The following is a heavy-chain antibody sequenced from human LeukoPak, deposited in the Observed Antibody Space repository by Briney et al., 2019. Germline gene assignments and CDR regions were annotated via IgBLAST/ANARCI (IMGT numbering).Heavy chain of an antibody. D-gene: IGHD2-2*01. CDR2: FDPEDGET. Sequence: GSVKVSCKVSGYTPTELSMHWVRQAPGKGLEWMGGFDPEDGETIYAQKFQGRVTMTEDTSTDTAYMELSSLRSEDTAVYYCATGANIGYCSSTSCYVSYYFDYWGQGTLVTVSS. J-gene: IGHJ4*02. V-gene: IGHV1-24*01. CDR1: GYTPTELS. CDR3: ATGANIGYCSSTSCYVSYYFDY.